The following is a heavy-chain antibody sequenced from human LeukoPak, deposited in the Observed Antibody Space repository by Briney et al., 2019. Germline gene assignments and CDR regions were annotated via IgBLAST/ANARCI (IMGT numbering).Heavy chain of an antibody. D-gene: IGHD3-10*01. CDR3: ARLSAYYYGFYFYYYMDV. J-gene: IGHJ6*03. V-gene: IGHV3-48*01. Sequence: PGGSLRLSCAASGFTFSSYSMNWVRQAPGKGLEWVSYISSSSSTIYYADSVKGRFTISRDNAENSLFLQMNSLRAEDTAVYYCARLSAYYYGFYFYYYMDVWGKGTTVTVSS. CDR1: GFTFSSYS. CDR2: ISSSSSTI.